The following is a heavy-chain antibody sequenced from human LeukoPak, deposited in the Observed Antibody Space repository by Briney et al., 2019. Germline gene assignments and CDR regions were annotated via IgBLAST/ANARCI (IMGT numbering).Heavy chain of an antibody. CDR2: IRYDGSNK. CDR1: GFTFSSYG. V-gene: IGHV3-30*02. CDR3: ARYLHSGYHRTGSYFDY. J-gene: IGHJ4*02. D-gene: IGHD3-22*01. Sequence: GGSLRLSCAASGFTFSSYGMHWVRQAPGKGLEWVAFIRYDGSNKYYADSVKGRFTISRDNSKNTLYLQMNSLRAEDTAVYYCARYLHSGYHRTGSYFDYWGQGTLVTVSS.